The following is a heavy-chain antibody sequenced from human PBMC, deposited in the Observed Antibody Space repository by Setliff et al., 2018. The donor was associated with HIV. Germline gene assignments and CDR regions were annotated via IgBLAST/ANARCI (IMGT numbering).Heavy chain of an antibody. CDR3: ARGPQSYVDVVPTIGRYYFDY. D-gene: IGHD5-12*01. CDR2: INPHSGGT. Sequence: ASVKVSCKASGFTLTGYYLHWVRQAPGQGLEWMGWINPHSGGTNYAKNFHGRVTMTRDTSISTAYMELSRLRSDDTAVFYCARGPQSYVDVVPTIGRYYFDYWGQGTLVTVSS. J-gene: IGHJ4*02. CDR1: GFTLTGYY. V-gene: IGHV1-2*02.